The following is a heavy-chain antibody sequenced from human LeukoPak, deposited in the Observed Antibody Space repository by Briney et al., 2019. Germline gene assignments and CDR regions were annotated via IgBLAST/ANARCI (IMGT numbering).Heavy chain of an antibody. CDR2: ISAYNGNT. D-gene: IGHD3-10*01. J-gene: IGHJ4*02. CDR3: ARALYGSGSYYTSDY. Sequence: ASVKVSCKASGYTFTSYGISWVRQAPGQGLEWMGWISAYNGNTNYAQKLQGRVTMTTDTSTSTAYMELRSLRSDDTAVYYCARALYGSGSYYTSDYWGQETLVTVSS. CDR1: GYTFTSYG. V-gene: IGHV1-18*04.